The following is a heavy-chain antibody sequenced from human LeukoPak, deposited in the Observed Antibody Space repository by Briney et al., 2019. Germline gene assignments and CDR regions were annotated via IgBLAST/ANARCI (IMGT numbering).Heavy chain of an antibody. Sequence: ASVKVSCKVSGYTFTDYYMHWVQQAPGKGLEWMGLVDPEDGETIYAEKFQGRVTITADTSTYTAFMELSSLRSEDTAVYYCARGDIVVVPAAMGDAFDIWGQGTMVTVSS. CDR3: ARGDIVVVPAAMGDAFDI. D-gene: IGHD2-2*01. CDR2: VDPEDGET. V-gene: IGHV1-69-2*01. J-gene: IGHJ3*02. CDR1: GYTFTDYY.